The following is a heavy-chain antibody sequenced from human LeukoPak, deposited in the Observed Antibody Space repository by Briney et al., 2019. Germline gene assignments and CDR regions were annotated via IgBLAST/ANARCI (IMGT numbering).Heavy chain of an antibody. CDR2: MNPNSGNT. Sequence: ASVKVSCKASGYTFTSYDINWVRQATGQGLEWMGWMNPNSGNTGYAQKFQGRVTITRNTSISTAYMELNSLRSEDTAVYYCASYLLHDASDIWGQGTMVTVSS. CDR3: ASYLLHDASDI. D-gene: IGHD3-16*02. V-gene: IGHV1-8*03. CDR1: GYTFTSYD. J-gene: IGHJ3*02.